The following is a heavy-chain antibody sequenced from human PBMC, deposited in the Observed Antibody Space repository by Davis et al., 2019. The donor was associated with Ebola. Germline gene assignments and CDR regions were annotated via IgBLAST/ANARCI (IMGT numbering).Heavy chain of an antibody. V-gene: IGHV1-18*01. J-gene: IGHJ4*02. CDR1: GYTFTSYG. Sequence: ASVKVSCKASGYTFTSYGISWVRQAPGQGLEWMGWISTYNGNTNYAQKLQGRVTMTTDTSTSTAYMELRSLRSDDTAVYYCARDAPLDIVVVVAATMLFDYWGQGTLVTVSS. D-gene: IGHD2-15*01. CDR3: ARDAPLDIVVVVAATMLFDY. CDR2: ISTYNGNT.